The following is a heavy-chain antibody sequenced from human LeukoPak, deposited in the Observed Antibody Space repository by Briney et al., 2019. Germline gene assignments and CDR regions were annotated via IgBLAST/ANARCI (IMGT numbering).Heavy chain of an antibody. CDR2: ISGSGTGA. J-gene: IGHJ4*02. Sequence: GGSLRLSCAASGFTFSNYPMSWVRQAPGKSLEWVSSISGSGTGAYYADSVTGRFTIFRDNSKNMLYVQMNNLRVEDTAMYYCATPRFTDGLGAAWAFDYWGQGILVHVSS. CDR3: ATPRFTDGLGAAWAFDY. CDR1: GFTFSNYP. D-gene: IGHD2-8*01. V-gene: IGHV3-23*01.